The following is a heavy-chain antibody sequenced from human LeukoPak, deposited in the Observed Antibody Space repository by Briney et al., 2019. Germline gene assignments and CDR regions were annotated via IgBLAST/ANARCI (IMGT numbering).Heavy chain of an antibody. D-gene: IGHD3-10*01. Sequence: PGGSLRLSCAASGFSFSSHEMNWVRQAPGKGLEWVSYISSSGNAIYYADSVKGRCTISRDNAKNSLFPQLNSLRAEDTAVYYCARSGWGPGSYYKIDFDYWGQGTLVTVSS. CDR2: ISSSGNAI. V-gene: IGHV3-48*03. CDR3: ARSGWGPGSYYKIDFDY. CDR1: GFSFSSHE. J-gene: IGHJ4*02.